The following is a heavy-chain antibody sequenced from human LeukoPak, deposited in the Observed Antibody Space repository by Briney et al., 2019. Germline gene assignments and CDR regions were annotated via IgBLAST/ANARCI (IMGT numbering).Heavy chain of an antibody. V-gene: IGHV3-21*04. CDR1: GFTFSSYT. J-gene: IGHJ5*02. Sequence: GGSLRLSCAASGFTFSSYTMNWVRQAPGKGLEWVSSISSSSSFIYSADSVKGRFTISRDNAKNSLYLQMNSLRPEDTAVYYCSRSLDSWGQGTLVTVSP. CDR2: ISSSSSFI. D-gene: IGHD3-3*01. CDR3: SRSLDS.